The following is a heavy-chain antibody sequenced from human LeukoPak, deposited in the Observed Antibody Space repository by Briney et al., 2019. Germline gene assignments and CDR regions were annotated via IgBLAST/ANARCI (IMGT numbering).Heavy chain of an antibody. CDR2: ISYDGINK. D-gene: IGHD2-2*01. Sequence: GGSLRLSCAASGFTFSNYAMHWVRQAPGKGLEWVALISYDGINKYYADSVKGRFTISRDNSESTLYLQMNSLRAEDTAVFYCAKGSYCTSTTCPGAFDYWGQGTLVTVSS. CDR3: AKGSYCTSTTCPGAFDY. J-gene: IGHJ4*02. CDR1: GFTFSNYA. V-gene: IGHV3-30-3*01.